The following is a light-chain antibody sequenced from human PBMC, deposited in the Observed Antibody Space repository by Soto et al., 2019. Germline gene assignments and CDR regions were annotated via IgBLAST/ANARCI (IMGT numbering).Light chain of an antibody. J-gene: IGKJ1*01. CDR1: QSVSSSY. Sequence: EIVLTQSPGTLSLSPGERATLSCRASQSVSSSYLAWYQQKPGQAPSLLIYGASSRATGIPARVSGSGSGTDFALTISRLEPEDFAVYYCQHYGSSWTFGQGTKVEIK. CDR2: GAS. CDR3: QHYGSSWT. V-gene: IGKV3-20*01.